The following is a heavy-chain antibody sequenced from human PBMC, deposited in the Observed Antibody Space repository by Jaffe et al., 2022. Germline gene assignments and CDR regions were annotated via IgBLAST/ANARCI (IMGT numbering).Heavy chain of an antibody. Sequence: QVQLQESGPGLVKPSGTLSLTCAVSGGSISSSNWWSWIRQPPGKGLEWIGEIYHSGSTNYNPSLKSRVTISVDKSKNQFSLKLSSVTAADTAVYYCARPYYDSSGYYSRAAFDIWGQGTMVTVSS. J-gene: IGHJ3*02. CDR2: IYHSGST. D-gene: IGHD3-22*01. CDR1: GGSISSSNW. V-gene: IGHV4-4*02. CDR3: ARPYYDSSGYYSRAAFDI.